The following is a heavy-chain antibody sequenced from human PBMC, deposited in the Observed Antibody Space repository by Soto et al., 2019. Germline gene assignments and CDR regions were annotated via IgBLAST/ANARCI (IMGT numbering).Heavy chain of an antibody. V-gene: IGHV3-30*18. CDR2: ISHDGSDK. J-gene: IGHJ4*01. CDR1: GFTFSAYG. Sequence: QVQLVESGGGVVQPGRSLRLSCAASGFTFSAYGMHWVRQAPGKGLEWVAVISHDGSDKYYADSAKGRLTVSRDNSRNTLFLQMNSLRAEDTAVYYCAKDLLSSGGYYLENWGHGTLVTVSS. CDR3: AKDLLSSGGYYLEN. D-gene: IGHD3-22*01.